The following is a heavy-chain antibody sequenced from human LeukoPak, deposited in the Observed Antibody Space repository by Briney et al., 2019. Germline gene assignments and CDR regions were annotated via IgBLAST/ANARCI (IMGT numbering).Heavy chain of an antibody. D-gene: IGHD2-21*01. CDR1: GVTLSSYW. Sequence: GGSLRVSCAAPGVTLSSYWMSWGRQDPGKGRGWGANIKQEERKKNCVDSVQGRFTISRDTAKNSMYLQMNSLRAEDTAVYYCARDLGRWWGSGWYFDLWGRGTLVTVSS. CDR3: ARDLGRWWGSGWYFDL. CDR2: IKQEERKK. V-gene: IGHV3-7*01. J-gene: IGHJ2*01.